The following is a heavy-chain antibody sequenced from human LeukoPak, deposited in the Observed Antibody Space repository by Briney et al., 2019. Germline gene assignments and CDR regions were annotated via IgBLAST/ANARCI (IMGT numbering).Heavy chain of an antibody. V-gene: IGHV3-53*01. CDR3: ASSLPYYYDSSGYYSYLFDY. J-gene: IGHJ4*02. D-gene: IGHD3-22*01. CDR2: IYSGGST. CDR1: GFTVSSNY. Sequence: PGRSLRLSCAASGFTVSSNYMSWVRQAPGKGLEWVSVIYSGGSTYYADSVKGRFTISRDNSKNTLYLQMNSLRAEDTAVYYCASSLPYYYDSSGYYSYLFDYWGQGTLVTVSS.